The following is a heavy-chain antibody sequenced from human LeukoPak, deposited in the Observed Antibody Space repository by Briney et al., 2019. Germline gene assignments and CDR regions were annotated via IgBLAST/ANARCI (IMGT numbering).Heavy chain of an antibody. CDR1: GFIFSDSS. CDR2: IKEDGSEK. V-gene: IGHV3-7*01. CDR3: ARETGFGGLFPDAFDV. Sequence: GGSLRLSCAASGFIFSDSSMSWVRQAPGKGLECVANIKEDGSEKYYVDSVKGRFTISRDNAKNSLYLQMNSLRAEDTAVYYCARETGFGGLFPDAFDVWGQGTVVTVSS. J-gene: IGHJ3*01. D-gene: IGHD3-10*01.